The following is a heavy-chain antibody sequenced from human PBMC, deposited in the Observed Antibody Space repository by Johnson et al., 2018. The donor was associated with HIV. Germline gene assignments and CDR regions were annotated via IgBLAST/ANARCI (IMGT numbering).Heavy chain of an antibody. V-gene: IGHV3-74*03. Sequence: VQLVESGGGLVQPVGSLRLSCAASGFIFRNYWMHWVRQAPGKGLVWVARIYSDGSDTAYADSVKGRFIISRDNAKNSLYLQMNSLRADDTAVYYCARATTYYYDTRQDAFDIWGQGTMVTVSS. CDR2: IYSDGSDT. D-gene: IGHD3-22*01. CDR3: ARATTYYYDTRQDAFDI. J-gene: IGHJ3*02. CDR1: GFIFRNYW.